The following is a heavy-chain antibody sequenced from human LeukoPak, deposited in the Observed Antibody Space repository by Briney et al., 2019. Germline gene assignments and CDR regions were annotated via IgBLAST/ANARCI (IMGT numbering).Heavy chain of an antibody. CDR1: GFTFSTYS. V-gene: IGHV3-21*01. J-gene: IGHJ5*02. D-gene: IGHD3-3*01. CDR2: ISSSSSSI. CDR3: ARDRKRDYFWSSSSDWFDP. Sequence: GGSLRLSCAASGFTFSTYSMNWVRQAPGKGLEWVSSISSSSSSIYYADSVKGRFTISRDNDKKSLYLQMNSLRVEATAVYYCARDRKRDYFWSSSSDWFDPWGEGTLVTVSS.